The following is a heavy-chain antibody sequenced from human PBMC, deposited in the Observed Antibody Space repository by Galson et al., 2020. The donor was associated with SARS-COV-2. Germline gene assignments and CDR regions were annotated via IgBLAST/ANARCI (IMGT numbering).Heavy chain of an antibody. D-gene: IGHD5-18*01. V-gene: IGHV3-48*03. CDR2: ISSSGRTI. CDR1: GFTFSNYE. Sequence: TGGSLRLSCAASGFTFSNYEMNWVRQAPGKGLEWVSYISSSGRTIHYADSVKGRFTISRDNAKNSLYLQMNSLRDEDTAVYYCAREREYSYGYTEFDPWGQGTLVTVSS. CDR3: AREREYSYGYTEFDP. J-gene: IGHJ5*02.